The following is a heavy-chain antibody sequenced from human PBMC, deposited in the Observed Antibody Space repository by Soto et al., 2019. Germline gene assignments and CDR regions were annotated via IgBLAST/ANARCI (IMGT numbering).Heavy chain of an antibody. CDR3: ARFSNQNTRGEGGEPGMDV. V-gene: IGHV1-46*03. J-gene: IGHJ6*02. D-gene: IGHD3-10*01. CDR2: INPSWCST. CDR1: CCSFPGYY. Sequence: SGKVSFKVTCCSFPGYYVHCVRQAPAQGLEWMGIINPSWCSTSYAQNFQCRVTMTRDTSTSTVYTQLRSLRSADTAVYYCARFSNQNTRGEGGEPGMDVWGRGSMV.